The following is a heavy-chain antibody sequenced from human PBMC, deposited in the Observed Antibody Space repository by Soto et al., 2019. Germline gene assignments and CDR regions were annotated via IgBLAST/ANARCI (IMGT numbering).Heavy chain of an antibody. Sequence: GGSLRLSCAASGFTVSSNYMSWVRQAPGKGLEWVSVIYSGGSTYYADSVKGRFTISRHNSKNTLYLQMNSLRAEDTAVYYCARGRDYDFWSGYSGDIFFDPWGQGTLVTVSS. CDR3: ARGRDYDFWSGYSGDIFFDP. CDR1: GFTVSSNY. D-gene: IGHD3-3*01. J-gene: IGHJ5*02. CDR2: IYSGGST. V-gene: IGHV3-53*04.